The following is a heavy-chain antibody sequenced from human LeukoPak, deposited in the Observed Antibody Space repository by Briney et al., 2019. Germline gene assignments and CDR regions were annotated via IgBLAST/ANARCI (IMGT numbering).Heavy chain of an antibody. CDR3: ASLKKKGGRADYYDILTGYHYYYYGMGV. V-gene: IGHV1-46*01. D-gene: IGHD3-9*01. Sequence: ASVKVSCKASGYTFTTYYMHWVRQAPGQGLEWMGIINPSGGSTSYAQKFRGRVTMTRDTSTSTVYMELSSLRSEDTAVYYCASLKKKGGRADYYDILTGYHYYYYGMGVWGQGTTVTVSS. CDR2: INPSGGST. J-gene: IGHJ6*02. CDR1: GYTFTTYY.